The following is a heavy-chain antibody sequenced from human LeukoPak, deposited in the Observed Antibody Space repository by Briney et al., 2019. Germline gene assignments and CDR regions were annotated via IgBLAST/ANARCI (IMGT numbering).Heavy chain of an antibody. D-gene: IGHD2-2*01. Sequence: SETLSLTCTVSGGSISNYYWSWIRQPPGKGLEWIGYIYTSGSTNYNPSLKSRVTISVDTSKNQFSLKLSSVTAADTAVYYCARSEPHHRQTGDCSSTSCYRPFDYWGQGTLVTVSS. V-gene: IGHV4-4*09. CDR2: IYTSGST. J-gene: IGHJ4*02. CDR3: ARSEPHHRQTGDCSSTSCYRPFDY. CDR1: GGSISNYY.